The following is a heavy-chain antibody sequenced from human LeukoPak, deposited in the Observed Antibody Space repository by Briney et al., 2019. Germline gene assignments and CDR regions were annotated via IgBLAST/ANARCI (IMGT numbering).Heavy chain of an antibody. V-gene: IGHV4-4*02. CDR1: GGSISSSNW. CDR3: ARSGYSGSRGNWFDP. Sequence: SETLSLTCAVSGGSISSSNWWSWVRQPPGKGLEWIGEIYHSGSTNYNPSLKSRVTISVDTSKNQFSLKLSSVTAADTAVYYCARSGYSGSRGNWFDPWGQGTLVTVSS. D-gene: IGHD1-26*01. J-gene: IGHJ5*02. CDR2: IYHSGST.